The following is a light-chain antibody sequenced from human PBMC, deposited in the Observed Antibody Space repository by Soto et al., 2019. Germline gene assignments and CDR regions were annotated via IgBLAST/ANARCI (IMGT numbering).Light chain of an antibody. J-gene: IGKJ1*01. CDR2: GAS. Sequence: IVMTQSPATLSVSPGERATLSCRASQRVSSNVAWYQQKPGQAPRLLIYGASSRATGIPDRFSGGGSGTDFTLTITRLEPEDFAVYFCLQYGGLPRTFGQGTKVDIK. CDR1: QRVSSN. V-gene: IGKV3-20*01. CDR3: LQYGGLPRT.